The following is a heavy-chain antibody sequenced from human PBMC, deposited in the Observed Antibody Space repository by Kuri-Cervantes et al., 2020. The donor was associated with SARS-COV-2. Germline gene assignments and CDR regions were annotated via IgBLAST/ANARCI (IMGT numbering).Heavy chain of an antibody. J-gene: IGHJ2*01. CDR1: GYTFTSYY. CDR3: ARSPFDYGDYQYFDL. CDR2: INPSGGST. Sequence: ASVKVSCKASGYTFTSYYMHWVRQAPGQGLEWMGIINPSGGSTSYAQKFQGRVTITADESTSTAYMELSSLRSEDTAVYYCARSPFDYGDYQYFDLWGRGTPVTVSS. V-gene: IGHV1-46*01. D-gene: IGHD4-17*01.